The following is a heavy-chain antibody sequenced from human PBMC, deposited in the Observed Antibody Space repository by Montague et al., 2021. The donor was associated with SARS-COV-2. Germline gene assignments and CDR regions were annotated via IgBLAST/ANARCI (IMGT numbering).Heavy chain of an antibody. J-gene: IGHJ4*02. CDR1: DDSIGSSSYY. CDR3: VRGRSGYFNPLDY. CDR2: IYYSGST. V-gene: IGHV4-39*01. Sequence: TLSLTCTVSDDSIGSSSYYWAWIRQPPGKGLEWIGSIYYSGSTYYNPSLKSRVTISVDTSKKQFSLNLSSVTAADTAVFYCVRGRSGYFNPLDYWGQGTLVTVSS. D-gene: IGHD3-3*01.